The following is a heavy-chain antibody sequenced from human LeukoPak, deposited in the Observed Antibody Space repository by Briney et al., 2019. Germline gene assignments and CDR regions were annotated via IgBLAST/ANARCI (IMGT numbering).Heavy chain of an antibody. V-gene: IGHV3-21*01. Sequence: GGSLRLSCAASGFTFSSYSTNWVRQAPGKGLEWVSSISSSSSYIYYADSVKGRFTISRDNAKNSLYLQMNSLRAEDTAVYYCTRVASYDILTGYYTLHYDYWGQGTLVTVSS. CDR3: TRVASYDILTGYYTLHYDY. CDR2: ISSSSSYI. J-gene: IGHJ4*02. CDR1: GFTFSSYS. D-gene: IGHD3-9*01.